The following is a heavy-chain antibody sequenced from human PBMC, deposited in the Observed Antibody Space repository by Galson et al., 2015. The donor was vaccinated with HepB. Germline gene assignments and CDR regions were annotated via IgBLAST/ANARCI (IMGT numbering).Heavy chain of an antibody. CDR3: AKGDVWGPAAINYGLHV. Sequence: SLRLSCAASGFTFSYYAMSWVRQAPGKGLEWVSSISGNGGDTKYGDSVKGRFTIFRDKAKSTLYLQMNSLRAEDTAVYYCAKGDVWGPAAINYGLHVWGQGTTVIVSS. CDR2: ISGNGGDT. CDR1: GFTFSYYA. D-gene: IGHD2-2*02. V-gene: IGHV3-23*01. J-gene: IGHJ6*02.